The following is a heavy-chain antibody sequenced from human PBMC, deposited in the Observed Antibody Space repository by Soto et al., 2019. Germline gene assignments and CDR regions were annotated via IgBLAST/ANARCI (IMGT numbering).Heavy chain of an antibody. CDR3: VKAGLSYEYYSGSYGAFDI. D-gene: IGHD1-26*01. J-gene: IGHJ3*02. CDR1: EFNFSSYA. V-gene: IGHV3-64D*08. CDR2: ISSNGGST. Sequence: WGSLRLSCSAFEFNFSSYAMHCVLQAPRKGLEYVSAISSNGGSTYYADSVKGRFTISRDNSKNTLYLQMSSLRAEDTAVYYCVKAGLSYEYYSGSYGAFDIWGQGTMVTVSS.